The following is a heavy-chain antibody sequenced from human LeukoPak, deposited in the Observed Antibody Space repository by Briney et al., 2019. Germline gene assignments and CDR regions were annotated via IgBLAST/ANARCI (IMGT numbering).Heavy chain of an antibody. CDR1: GGSISSSNFY. Sequence: SETLSLTCTVSGGSISSSNFYWGWIRQPPGKGLEWIGSIYYSGSTYYNPSLKSRVSISVDTSKNQFSLKLSSVTAADTAVYYCARASRQWLVGEWFDPWGQGTLVTVSS. CDR2: IYYSGST. V-gene: IGHV4-39*07. J-gene: IGHJ5*02. D-gene: IGHD6-19*01. CDR3: ARASRQWLVGEWFDP.